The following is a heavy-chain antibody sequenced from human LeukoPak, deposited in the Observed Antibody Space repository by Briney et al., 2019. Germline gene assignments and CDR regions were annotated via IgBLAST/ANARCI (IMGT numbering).Heavy chain of an antibody. Sequence: GGSPRLSCAASGFAFTSYTINWVRQAPGKGLEWVSSITTSRSIKYADSVKGRFTISRDNAKNSLYLQMSSLRADDTAVYFCARDRDIVAFDFWGQGTLVTVSS. D-gene: IGHD5-12*01. CDR1: GFAFTSYT. CDR2: ITTSRSI. V-gene: IGHV3-69-1*01. CDR3: ARDRDIVAFDF. J-gene: IGHJ4*02.